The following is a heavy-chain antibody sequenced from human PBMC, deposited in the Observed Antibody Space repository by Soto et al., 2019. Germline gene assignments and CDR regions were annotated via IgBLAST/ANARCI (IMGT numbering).Heavy chain of an antibody. CDR2: IRSKANSYAT. V-gene: IGHV3-73*01. CDR3: AKVDYGGNSGYYYYMDV. CDR1: GFTFSGSA. D-gene: IGHD4-17*01. Sequence: GGSLRLSCAASGFTFSGSAMHWVRQASGKGLEWVGRIRSKANSYATAYAASVKGRFTISRDNSKNTLYLQMNSLRAEDTAVYYCAKVDYGGNSGYYYYMDVWGKGTTVTVSS. J-gene: IGHJ6*03.